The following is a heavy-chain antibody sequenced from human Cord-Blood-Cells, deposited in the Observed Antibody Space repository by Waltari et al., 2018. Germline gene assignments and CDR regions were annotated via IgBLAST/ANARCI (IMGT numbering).Heavy chain of an antibody. CDR2: TYYSGTT. D-gene: IGHD2-2*01. J-gene: IGHJ4*02. CDR3: GSAAAFLIDY. CDR1: GGSISSSSYY. Sequence: QLQLQESGPGLVKPSETLSLTCTVSGGSISSSSYYWGWIRQPPGKGLEWIGSTYYSGTTYYNPSIKSRVTISVDTSKNQFSLKLSSVTAADTAVYYCGSAAAFLIDYWGQGTLVTVSS. V-gene: IGHV4-39*01.